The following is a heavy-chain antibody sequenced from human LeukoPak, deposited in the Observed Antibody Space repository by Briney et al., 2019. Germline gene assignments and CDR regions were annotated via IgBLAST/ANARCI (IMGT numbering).Heavy chain of an antibody. CDR1: GFTFSSYG. V-gene: IGHV3-30*02. CDR2: IRYDGSNK. J-gene: IGHJ4*02. CDR3: ATAEGGYCSSTSCYGTFDY. Sequence: GGSLRLSCAASGFTFSSYGMHWVRQAPGKGLEWGAFIRYDGSNKYYADSVKGRFTISRDNSKNTLYLQMNSLRAEDTAVYYCATAEGGYCSSTSCYGTFDYWGQGTLVTVSS. D-gene: IGHD2-2*01.